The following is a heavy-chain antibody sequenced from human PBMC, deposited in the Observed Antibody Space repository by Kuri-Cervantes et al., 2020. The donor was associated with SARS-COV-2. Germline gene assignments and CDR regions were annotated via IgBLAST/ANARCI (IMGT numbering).Heavy chain of an antibody. CDR3: ARDPTPHDGHSITWTLYYYYYGMDV. J-gene: IGHJ6*02. CDR1: GFTFSHLW. D-gene: IGHD3-3*01. V-gene: IGHV3-21*04. Sequence: LSLTCVGSGFTFSHLWMNWVRQAPGKGLEWVSSISSSSSYIYYADSVKGRFTISRDNAKNSLYLQMNSLRAEDTAVYYFARDPTPHDGHSITWTLYYYYYGMDVWGQGTTVTVSS. CDR2: ISSSSSYI.